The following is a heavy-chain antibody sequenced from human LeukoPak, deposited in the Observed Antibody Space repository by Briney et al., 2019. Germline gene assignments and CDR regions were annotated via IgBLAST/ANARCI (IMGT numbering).Heavy chain of an antibody. Sequence: GGSLRLSCTASGIRFGDYATSWVRQAPGKGLEWVSYISSSGSTIYYADSVKGRFTISRDNAKNSLYLQMNSLRAEDTAVYYCAREPLRIAAAGVFDYWGQGTLVTVSS. CDR1: GIRFGDYA. CDR3: AREPLRIAAAGVFDY. J-gene: IGHJ4*02. CDR2: ISSSGSTI. D-gene: IGHD6-13*01. V-gene: IGHV3-48*03.